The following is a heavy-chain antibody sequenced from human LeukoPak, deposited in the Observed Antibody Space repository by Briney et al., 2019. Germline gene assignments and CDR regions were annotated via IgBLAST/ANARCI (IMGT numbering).Heavy chain of an antibody. V-gene: IGHV3-7*01. J-gene: IGHJ5*02. CDR2: INPDGSQK. Sequence: GGSLRLSCAASGFTVSRNYMSWVRQAPGKGLEWVADINPDGSQKYSVDSVKGRFTISRDNAKNSLFLQMNSLRAEDTAVYYCVRQMIRFWFDPWGQGTQVTVSS. D-gene: IGHD3-16*01. CDR3: VRQMIRFWFDP. CDR1: GFTVSRNY.